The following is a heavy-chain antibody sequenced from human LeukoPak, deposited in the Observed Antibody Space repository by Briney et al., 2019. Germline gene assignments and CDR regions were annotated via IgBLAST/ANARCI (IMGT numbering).Heavy chain of an antibody. V-gene: IGHV3-21*01. CDR1: GFTFSTYT. CDR2: ISSSTSYV. Sequence: GGSLRLSCAASGFTFSTYTMNWVRQPPGKGLEWVSSISSSTSYVFYADSVKGRFTISRDNAENSLYLQMSSLRAEDTAVYYCARWGTGDTFDYWGQGTLATVSS. CDR3: ARWGTGDTFDY. J-gene: IGHJ4*02. D-gene: IGHD7-27*01.